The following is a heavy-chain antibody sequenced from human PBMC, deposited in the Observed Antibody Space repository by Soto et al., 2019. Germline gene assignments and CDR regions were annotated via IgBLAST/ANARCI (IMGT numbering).Heavy chain of an antibody. D-gene: IGHD5-12*01. Sequence: EVQLVESGGGLVKPGGSLRLSCAASGFTFSSYSMNWVRQAPGKGLEWVSSISSSSSYIYYADSVKGRFTISRDNAKNSLYLQMNSLRAEDTAVYYCARVAPGYSGYESYYYYGMDVWGQGTTVTVSS. CDR2: ISSSSSYI. J-gene: IGHJ6*02. CDR3: ARVAPGYSGYESYYYYGMDV. V-gene: IGHV3-21*01. CDR1: GFTFSSYS.